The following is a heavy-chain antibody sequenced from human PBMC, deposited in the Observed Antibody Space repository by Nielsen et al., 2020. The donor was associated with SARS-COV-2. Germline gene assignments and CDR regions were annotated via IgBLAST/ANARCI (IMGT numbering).Heavy chain of an antibody. CDR3: AREYYYDSSGYFDY. V-gene: IGHV3-48*02. D-gene: IGHD3-22*01. J-gene: IGHJ4*02. Sequence: VRQAPGKGLEWVSSISSSSSTIYYADSVKGRFTISRDNAKNSLYLQMNSLRDEDTAVYYCAREYYYDSSGYFDYWGQGTLVTVSS. CDR2: ISSSSSTI.